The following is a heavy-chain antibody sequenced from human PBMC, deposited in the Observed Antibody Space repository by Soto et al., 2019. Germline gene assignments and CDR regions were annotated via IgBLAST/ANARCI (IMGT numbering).Heavy chain of an antibody. CDR3: AREGNKYYEFWSGEPAYGMDV. D-gene: IGHD3-3*01. Sequence: EVQLVETGGGLIQPGGSLILSCAASGFSVSRNYMSWVRQAPGKGLEWVSVLYSGGNTHYADSVKGRFTISRDNSKNTLYLQMNSLRVEDTAVYYCAREGNKYYEFWSGEPAYGMDVWGQGTTVTVSS. CDR2: LYSGGNT. J-gene: IGHJ6*02. V-gene: IGHV3-53*02. CDR1: GFSVSRNY.